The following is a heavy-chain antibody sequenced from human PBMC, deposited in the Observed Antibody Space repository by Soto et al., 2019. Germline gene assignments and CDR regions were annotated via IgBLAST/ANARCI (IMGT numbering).Heavy chain of an antibody. CDR1: GFTFSSYA. D-gene: IGHD1-26*01. V-gene: IGHV3-23*01. CDR3: AEDRSTTV. CDR2: ISSSGGSGGST. Sequence: GGPLRLSCATSGFTFSSYAMNLVRQAPGKGLEWVSDISSSGGSGGSTHYAESVKGRFTISRDNSKNTLYLQMQSLRAEDTAVCYGAEDRSTTVWAEATTVSASS. J-gene: IGHJ6*04.